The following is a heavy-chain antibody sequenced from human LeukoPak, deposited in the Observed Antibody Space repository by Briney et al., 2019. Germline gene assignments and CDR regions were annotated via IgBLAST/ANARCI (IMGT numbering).Heavy chain of an antibody. J-gene: IGHJ3*02. Sequence: SETLSLTCAVYGGSFSGYYWSWIRQPPGKGLEWIGEINHSGSTNYNPSLKSRVTISVDTSKNQFSLKLSSVTAADTAVYYCARAKLYMDFWSNALDIWGQGTMVTVSS. CDR2: INHSGST. CDR1: GGSFSGYY. CDR3: ARAKLYMDFWSNALDI. D-gene: IGHD3-3*01. V-gene: IGHV4-34*01.